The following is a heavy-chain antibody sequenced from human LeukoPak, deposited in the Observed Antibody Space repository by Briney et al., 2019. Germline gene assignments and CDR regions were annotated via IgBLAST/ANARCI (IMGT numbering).Heavy chain of an antibody. V-gene: IGHV5-51*01. CDR3: ARRGGYCSGGSCYPMDWFDP. Sequence: GESLKISCKGSGYSFTSYWIGWVRQMPGKGLEWMGIIYPGDSDTRYSPSFQGQVTISADKSISTAYLQWSSLKASDTAMYYCARRGGYCSGGSCYPMDWFDPWGQGTLVTVSS. D-gene: IGHD2-15*01. J-gene: IGHJ5*02. CDR2: IYPGDSDT. CDR1: GYSFTSYW.